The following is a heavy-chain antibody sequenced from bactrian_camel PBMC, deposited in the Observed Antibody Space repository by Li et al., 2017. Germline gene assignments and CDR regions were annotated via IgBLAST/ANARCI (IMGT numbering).Heavy chain of an antibody. Sequence: HVQLVESGGGSVQAGGSLRLSCKASGYTFTRHCMGWFRQAPGKEREGVAAVFRNGGPTTYADAVKGRFTMSQENAKNMLYLHMNGLKPEDTAMYYCAAWDVRAAYCSSLRLASPDLGYWGQGTQVTVS. D-gene: IGHD1*01. CDR2: VFRNGGPT. J-gene: IGHJ6*01. CDR3: AAWDVRAAYCSSLRLASPDLGY. V-gene: IGHV3S1*01. CDR1: GYTFTRHC.